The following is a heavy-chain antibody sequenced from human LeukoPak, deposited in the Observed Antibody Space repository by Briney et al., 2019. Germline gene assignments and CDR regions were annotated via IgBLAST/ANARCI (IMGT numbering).Heavy chain of an antibody. CDR1: GFTFSSHW. D-gene: IGHD3-22*01. V-gene: IGHV3-74*01. J-gene: IGHJ5*02. CDR3: ARGYYDSNDSNRSNWFDP. CDR2: LNTDGSST. Sequence: TGGSLRLSCAASGFTFSSHWMHWFGQAPGKGLVWVSRLNTDGSSTVYADSVKGRFTISRDNAKNTLYLQMNSLRAEDTAVYYCARGYYDSNDSNRSNWFDPWGQGTLVTVSS.